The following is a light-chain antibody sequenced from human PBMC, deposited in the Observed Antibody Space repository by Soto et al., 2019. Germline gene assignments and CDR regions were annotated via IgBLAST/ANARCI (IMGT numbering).Light chain of an antibody. J-gene: IGLJ1*01. V-gene: IGLV2-23*01. Sequence: QSVLTQPASVSGSPGQSITISCTGTSSDVGSYNLVSWYQQHPGKAPKLMIYEGSKRPSGVSNRFSGSKSGNTASLTISGLQAEDEADYYCCSYAGSSTLYVSGTGTKVTV. CDR2: EGS. CDR3: CSYAGSSTLYV. CDR1: SSDVGSYNL.